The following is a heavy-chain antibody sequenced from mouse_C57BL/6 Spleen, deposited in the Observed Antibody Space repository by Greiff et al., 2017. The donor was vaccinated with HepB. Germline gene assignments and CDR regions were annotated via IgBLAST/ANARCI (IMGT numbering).Heavy chain of an antibody. Sequence: QVQLQQSGAELVKPGASVKISCKASGYAFSSYWMNWVKQRPGKGLEWIGQIYPGDGDTNYNGKFKGKATLTADKSSSTAYMQLSSLTSEDSAVYCCARSRGYDYDGFAYWGQGTLVTVSA. J-gene: IGHJ3*01. D-gene: IGHD2-4*01. V-gene: IGHV1-80*01. CDR2: IYPGDGDT. CDR3: ARSRGYDYDGFAY. CDR1: GYAFSSYW.